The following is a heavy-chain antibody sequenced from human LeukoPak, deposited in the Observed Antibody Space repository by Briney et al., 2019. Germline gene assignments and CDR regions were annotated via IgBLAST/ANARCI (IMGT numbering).Heavy chain of an antibody. Sequence: SETLSLTCTVSGGSISSGDYYWSWIRQPPGKGLEWIGYIYYSGSTYYNPSPKSRVTISVDTSKNQFSLKLSSVTAADTAVYYCARDTEPTGTAPYGMDVWGKGTTVTVSS. V-gene: IGHV4-30-4*02. CDR2: IYYSGST. CDR3: ARDTEPTGTAPYGMDV. J-gene: IGHJ6*04. CDR1: GGSISSGDYY. D-gene: IGHD1-1*01.